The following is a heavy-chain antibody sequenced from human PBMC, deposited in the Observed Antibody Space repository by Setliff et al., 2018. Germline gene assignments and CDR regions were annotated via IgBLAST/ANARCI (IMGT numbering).Heavy chain of an antibody. CDR2: IWSDGINK. Sequence: PGGSLRLSCGASGFTFSTHAMHWVRQAPGKGLEWVAMIWSDGINKFYGGPVKGRFIVSRDNAKNSLYLQMDSLRAEDTAVYYCAGSRAWIPFLESWGQGTLVTVSS. V-gene: IGHV3-33*03. CDR1: GFTFSTHA. D-gene: IGHD3-3*01. J-gene: IGHJ5*02. CDR3: AGSRAWIPFLES.